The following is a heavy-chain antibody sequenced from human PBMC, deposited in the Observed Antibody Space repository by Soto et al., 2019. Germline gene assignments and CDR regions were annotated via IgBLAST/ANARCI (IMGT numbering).Heavy chain of an antibody. Sequence: PSETLSLTCTVSGGSIRSGGYYWSWIRQHPGKGLEWIGYIYYSGSTYYTPSLKSRVTISVDTSKNQFSLKLSSVTAADTAVYYCARVSGYDFWSGYYSGVYYYYGMDVWGQGTTVTVSS. V-gene: IGHV4-31*03. CDR3: ARVSGYDFWSGYYSGVYYYYGMDV. CDR1: GGSIRSGGYY. D-gene: IGHD3-3*01. CDR2: IYYSGST. J-gene: IGHJ6*02.